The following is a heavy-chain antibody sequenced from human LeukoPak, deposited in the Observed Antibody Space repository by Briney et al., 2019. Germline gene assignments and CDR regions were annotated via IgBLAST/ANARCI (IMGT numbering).Heavy chain of an antibody. Sequence: GGSLRLSCAASGFTFSSYSMNWVRQAPGKGLEWVSSISSSSSYIYYADSVKGRFTISRDNAKNSLYLQMNSLRAEDTAVYYCTSVLQQLWLFDYWGQGTLVTVSS. V-gene: IGHV3-21*01. CDR2: ISSSSSYI. CDR3: TSVLQQLWLFDY. D-gene: IGHD5-18*01. J-gene: IGHJ4*02. CDR1: GFTFSSYS.